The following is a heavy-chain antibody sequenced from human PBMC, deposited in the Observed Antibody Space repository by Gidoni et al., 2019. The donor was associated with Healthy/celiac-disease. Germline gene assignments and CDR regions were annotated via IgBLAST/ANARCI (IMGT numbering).Heavy chain of an antibody. CDR1: GFTFSSYA. Sequence: QVQLVESGGGVVQPGRSLRLSCAASGFTFSSYAMHWVRQAPGKGLEWVAVISYDGSNKYYADSVKGRFTISRDNSKNTLYLQMNSLRAEDTAVYYCARFALLSDFDWFDPPYYYGMDVWGQGTTVTVSS. D-gene: IGHD3-9*01. V-gene: IGHV3-30-3*01. CDR3: ARFALLSDFDWFDPPYYYGMDV. J-gene: IGHJ6*02. CDR2: ISYDGSNK.